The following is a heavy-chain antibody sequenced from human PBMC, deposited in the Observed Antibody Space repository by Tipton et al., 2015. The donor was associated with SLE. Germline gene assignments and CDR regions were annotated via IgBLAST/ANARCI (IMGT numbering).Heavy chain of an antibody. CDR2: VYYRGST. Sequence: TLSLTCIVSTDSLSTYYWTWIRQSPGKGLEWIGYVYYRGSTNYNPSLKSRVTISVDTSKNQFSLRLNSVTAADTAVYYCAREGGSYTAFDYWGQGTLVTVSS. CDR1: TDSLSTYY. D-gene: IGHD1-26*01. CDR3: AREGGSYTAFDY. J-gene: IGHJ4*02. V-gene: IGHV4-59*01.